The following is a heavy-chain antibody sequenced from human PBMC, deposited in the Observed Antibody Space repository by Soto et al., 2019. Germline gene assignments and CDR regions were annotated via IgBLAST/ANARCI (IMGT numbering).Heavy chain of an antibody. CDR2: IIPIFGTA. Sequence: QVQLVQSGAEVKKPGSSVKVSCKASGGTFSSYAISWVRQAPGQVLEWMGGIIPIFGTANYAQKFQGRVTITADESTSTAYMELSRLKSEDTAVYYCSRATCTNGVCYTAGGSEDYGIDVWGQGTTVTVSS. D-gene: IGHD2-8*01. J-gene: IGHJ6*02. V-gene: IGHV1-69*01. CDR3: SRATCTNGVCYTAGGSEDYGIDV. CDR1: GGTFSSYA.